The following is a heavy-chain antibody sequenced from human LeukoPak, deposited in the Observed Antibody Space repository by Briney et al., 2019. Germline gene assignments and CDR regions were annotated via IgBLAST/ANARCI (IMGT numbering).Heavy chain of an antibody. J-gene: IGHJ5*02. CDR1: GFTFGNHV. CDR2: IDWRGGTS. V-gene: IGHV3-20*04. Sequence: GGSLRLSCAASGFTFGNHVMHWVRQAPGKGLVWVSAIDWRGGTSAYAVPVKGRFTISRDDANSFLYLQMNSLRPEDTAFYLCVRGQARETTPAGWGSHLDRWGLGTLVTVSS. D-gene: IGHD1-7*01. CDR3: VRGQARETTPAGWGSHLDR.